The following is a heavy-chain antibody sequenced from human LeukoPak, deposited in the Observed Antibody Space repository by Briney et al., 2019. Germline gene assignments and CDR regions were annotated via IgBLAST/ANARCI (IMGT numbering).Heavy chain of an antibody. CDR2: MNPNSGNT. Sequence: ASVKVSCKASGYTFTSYDINWVRQATGQGLEWMGWMNPNSGNTGYAQKFQGRVTMTRNTSISTAYMELSGLRSEDTAVYYCARGLLQWLVREYYYYYMDVWGKGTTVTVSS. CDR3: ARGLLQWLVREYYYYYMDV. J-gene: IGHJ6*03. CDR1: GYTFTSYD. D-gene: IGHD6-19*01. V-gene: IGHV1-8*01.